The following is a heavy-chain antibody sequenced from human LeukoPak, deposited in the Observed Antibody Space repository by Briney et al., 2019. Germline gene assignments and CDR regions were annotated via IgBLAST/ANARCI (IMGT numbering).Heavy chain of an antibody. CDR2: IYYSGST. V-gene: IGHV4-59*01. CDR3: ERARVSSSTWYSTYYYSFYMDV. CDR1: GCSISSYY. Sequence: PSETLSLTCTGSGCSISSYYWIWIRQPPGKGREGMVYIYYSGSTNFNPSLNGRVRISRDTSKNLFSLRLRSVTAADTAVYFCERARVSSSTWYSTYYYSFYMDVWGKGTTVTVSS. D-gene: IGHD1-1*01. J-gene: IGHJ6*03.